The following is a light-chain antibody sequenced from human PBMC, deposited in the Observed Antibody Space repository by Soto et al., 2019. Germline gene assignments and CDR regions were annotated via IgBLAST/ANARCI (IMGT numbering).Light chain of an antibody. Sequence: QSALTQPASVSGSPGQSITISCTGTSSDIGGYDFVSWYQQHPGKAPKLMIYDVSNRPSGVSNRFSGSKSGNTASLTISGLQAEDEADYYCSSYTTHSILLFGTATKLTVL. CDR1: SSDIGGYDF. V-gene: IGLV2-14*03. J-gene: IGLJ1*01. CDR3: SSYTTHSILL. CDR2: DVS.